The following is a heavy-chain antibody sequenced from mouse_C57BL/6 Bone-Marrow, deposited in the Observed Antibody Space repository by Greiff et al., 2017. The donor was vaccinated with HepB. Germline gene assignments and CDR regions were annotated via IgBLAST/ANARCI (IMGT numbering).Heavy chain of an antibody. D-gene: IGHD4-1*01. CDR1: GFTFSSYA. CDR2: ISDGGSYT. J-gene: IGHJ4*01. CDR3: ARPPLLTGLYYAMDY. V-gene: IGHV5-4*01. Sequence: EVQGVESGGGLVKPGGSLKLSCAASGFTFSSYAMSWVRQTPEKRLEWVATISDGGSYTYYPDNVKGRFTISRDNAKNNLYLQMSHLKSEDTAMYYCARPPLLTGLYYAMDYWGQGTSVTVSS.